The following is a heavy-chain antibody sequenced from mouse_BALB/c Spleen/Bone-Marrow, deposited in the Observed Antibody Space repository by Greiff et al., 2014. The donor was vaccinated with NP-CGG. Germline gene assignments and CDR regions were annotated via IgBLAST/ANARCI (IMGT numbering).Heavy chain of an antibody. Sequence: EVKLEESGGGLVQPGESLKLSCESNEYEFPSHDMSWVRKTPEKRLELVAAINSDGGSTYYPDTMERRFVISRDNTKKTLYLQMSSLRSEDTALYYCARHRYDYDGAMDYWGQGTSVTVSS. V-gene: IGHV5-2*03. J-gene: IGHJ4*01. CDR3: ARHRYDYDGAMDY. CDR1: EYEFPSHD. D-gene: IGHD2-4*01. CDR2: INSDGGST.